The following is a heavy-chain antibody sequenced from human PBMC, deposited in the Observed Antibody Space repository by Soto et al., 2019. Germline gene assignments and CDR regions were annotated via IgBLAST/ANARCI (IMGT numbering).Heavy chain of an antibody. Sequence: ASVKVSCKASGYTFTGYYMHWVRQAPGQGLEWMGWINPNSGGTNYAQKFQGWVTMTRDTSISTAYMELSRLRSDDTAVYYCARGSSGYYPEEGAFDIWGQGTMVTVSS. V-gene: IGHV1-2*04. CDR3: ARGSSGYYPEEGAFDI. CDR1: GYTFTGYY. J-gene: IGHJ3*02. CDR2: INPNSGGT. D-gene: IGHD3-22*01.